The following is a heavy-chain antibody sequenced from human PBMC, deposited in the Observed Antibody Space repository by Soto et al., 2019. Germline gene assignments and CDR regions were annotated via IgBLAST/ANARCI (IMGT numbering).Heavy chain of an antibody. CDR3: AKDRSARYFDWLFPY. D-gene: IGHD3-9*01. V-gene: IGHV3-23*01. J-gene: IGHJ4*02. CDR2: ISGSGGST. CDR1: GFTFSSYA. Sequence: SLRLSCAASGFTFSSYAMSWVRQAPGKGLEWASAISGSGGSTYYADSVKGRFTISRDNSKNTLYLQMNSLRAEDTAVYYCAKDRSARYFDWLFPYWGQGTLVTVSS.